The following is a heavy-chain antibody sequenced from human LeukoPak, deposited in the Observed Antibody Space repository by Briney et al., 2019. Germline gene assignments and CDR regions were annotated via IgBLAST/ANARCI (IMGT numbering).Heavy chain of an antibody. Sequence: GGSLRLSCAASGFSFSDAWMNWVRQAPGKGLEWVGHIRSKADGGTPDYIAPVKGRFTISRDDSKNTLYLQINSLKIEDTAMYYCYTSITDYWGQGTLATVSS. D-gene: IGHD2-21*01. CDR2: IRSKADGGTP. CDR3: YTSITDY. CDR1: GFSFSDAW. V-gene: IGHV3-15*07. J-gene: IGHJ4*02.